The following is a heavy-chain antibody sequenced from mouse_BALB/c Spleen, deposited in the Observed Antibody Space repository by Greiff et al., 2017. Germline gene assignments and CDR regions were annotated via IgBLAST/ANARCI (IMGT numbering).Heavy chain of an antibody. CDR2: ISSGGST. J-gene: IGHJ2*01. V-gene: IGHV5-6-5*01. CDR1: GFTFSSYA. CDR3: ARAGLITTATFDY. Sequence: EVQLVESGGGLVKPGGSLKLSCAASGFTFSSYAMSWVRQTPEKRLEWVASISSGGSTYYPDSVKGRFTISRDNARNILYLQMSSLRSEDTAMYYCARAGLITTATFDYWGQGTTLTVSS. D-gene: IGHD1-2*01.